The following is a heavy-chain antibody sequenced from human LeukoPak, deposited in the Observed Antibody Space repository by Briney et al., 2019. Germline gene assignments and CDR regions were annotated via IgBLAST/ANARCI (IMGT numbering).Heavy chain of an antibody. D-gene: IGHD3-3*01. CDR1: GGPISSSNW. CDR3: ARARAPPYYDFWSGYFFDI. V-gene: IGHV4-4*02. CDR2: IYHSGST. J-gene: IGHJ3*02. Sequence: SETLSLTCAVSGGPISSSNWWSWVRQPPGKGLEWIGEIYHSGSTNYNPSLKSRVTISVDKSKNQFSLKLSSVTAADTAVYYCARARAPPYYDFWSGYFFDIWGQGTMVTVSS.